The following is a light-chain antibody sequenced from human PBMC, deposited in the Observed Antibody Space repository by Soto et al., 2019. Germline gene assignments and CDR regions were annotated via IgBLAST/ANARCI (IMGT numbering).Light chain of an antibody. CDR1: RSNIGTYA. CDR3: AAWEDSLRAVV. J-gene: IGLJ2*01. Sequence: QSVLTQSPSASVTPGQRVTISCSGSRSNIGTYAVNWYQQLPGAAPTLLIFRNHQRPSGVPDRFSGSKSGTSASLAISGPQSEDEADDYCAAWEDSLRAVVFGGGTKVTVL. CDR2: RNH. V-gene: IGLV1-44*01.